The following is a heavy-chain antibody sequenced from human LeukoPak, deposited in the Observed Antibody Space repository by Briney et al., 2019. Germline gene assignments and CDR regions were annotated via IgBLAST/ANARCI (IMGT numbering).Heavy chain of an antibody. CDR3: ARHYGDYNNWFDP. Sequence: SGTLSLTCTVSGGSISSSSYYWGWIRQPPGKGLEWIGSIYYSGSTYYNPSLKSRVTISVDTSKNQFSLKLSSVTAADTAVYYCARHYGDYNNWFDPWGQGTLVTVSS. D-gene: IGHD4-17*01. J-gene: IGHJ5*02. CDR1: GGSISSSSYY. V-gene: IGHV4-39*01. CDR2: IYYSGST.